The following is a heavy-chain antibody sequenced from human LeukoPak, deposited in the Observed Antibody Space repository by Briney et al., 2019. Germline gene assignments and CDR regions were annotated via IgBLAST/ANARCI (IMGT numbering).Heavy chain of an antibody. CDR2: IIPIFGTA. CDR1: GGTFSSYA. J-gene: IGHJ3*02. V-gene: IGHV1-69*13. Sequence: SVKVSCKASGGTFSSYAISWVRQAPGQGLEWMGGIIPIFGTANYAQKFQGRVTITADESTSTAYMELSSLRSEDTAVYYCAKDHIANRVGANSLRGAFDIWGQGTKVTVSS. CDR3: AKDHIANRVGANSLRGAFDI. D-gene: IGHD1-26*01.